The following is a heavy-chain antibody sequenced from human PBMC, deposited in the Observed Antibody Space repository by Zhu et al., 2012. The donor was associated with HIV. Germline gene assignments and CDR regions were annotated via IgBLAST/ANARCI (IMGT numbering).Heavy chain of an antibody. CDR3: ARGRASSENYWYFDV. J-gene: IGHJ2*01. V-gene: IGHV4-61*01. CDR2: IYYSGNT. D-gene: IGHD6-6*01. CDR1: GASVSSGNHY. Sequence: QVQLQESGPRLVKPSETLSLTCTVSGASVSSGNHYWGWIRQPPGKGLEWIGNIYYSGNTNYNISLKSRVIISVDVSKSQFSLNVKSVTAADTAEYYCARGRASSENYWYFDVWSPGTRVTVSS.